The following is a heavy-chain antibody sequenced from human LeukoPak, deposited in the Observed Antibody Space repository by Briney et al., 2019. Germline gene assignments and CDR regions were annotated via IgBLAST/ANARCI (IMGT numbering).Heavy chain of an antibody. CDR1: GGSISSYY. CDR2: VYYSGST. V-gene: IGHV4-59*01. Sequence: SETLSLTCTVSGGSISSYYWSWIRQPPGKGLEGIGYVYYSGSTNYNPSLKSRVTMSVDTSKNQFSLKLSSVTAADTAVYYCARDLGFCSTTSCLNWFDPWGQGTLVTVSS. J-gene: IGHJ5*02. CDR3: ARDLGFCSTTSCLNWFDP. D-gene: IGHD2-2*01.